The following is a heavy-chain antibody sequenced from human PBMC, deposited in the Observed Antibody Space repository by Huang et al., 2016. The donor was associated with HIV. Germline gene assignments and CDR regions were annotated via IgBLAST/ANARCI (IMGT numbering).Heavy chain of an antibody. D-gene: IGHD5-12*01. J-gene: IGHJ3*02. V-gene: IGHV4-59*01. CDR2: IYYSGST. CDR3: ARSTPWLHFAFDI. CDR1: GGSISTYY. Sequence: QVQLQESGPGLVKPSETLSLTCTVSGGSISTYYWSWIRQPPGKGLEGIGFIYYSGSTNYNPALKSRVTISVDTSKNQFSLKLSSVTAADTAVYYCARSTPWLHFAFDIWGQGTMVTVSS.